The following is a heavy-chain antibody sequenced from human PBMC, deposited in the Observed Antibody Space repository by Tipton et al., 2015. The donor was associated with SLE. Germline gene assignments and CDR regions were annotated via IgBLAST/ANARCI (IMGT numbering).Heavy chain of an antibody. CDR3: ARDRIAAAGYFDY. D-gene: IGHD6-13*01. CDR1: GYSISSGYY. Sequence: GSLRLSCTVSGYSISSGYYWGWIRQPPGKGLEWIGRIYHSGSTYYNPSLKSRVTISVDTSKNQFSLKLSSVTAADTAVYYCARDRIAAAGYFDYWGQGTLVTVSS. V-gene: IGHV4-38-2*02. J-gene: IGHJ4*02. CDR2: IYHSGST.